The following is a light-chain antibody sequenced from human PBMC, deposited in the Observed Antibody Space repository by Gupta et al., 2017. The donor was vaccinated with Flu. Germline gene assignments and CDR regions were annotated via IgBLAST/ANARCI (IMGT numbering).Light chain of an antibody. Sequence: DIQMTQSPSSLSASVGDRVTITCQASQDISNYLNWYQQKPGKAPKLLIYDASNLETGVPSRSSGSGSGTDFTFTISSLQPEDIATYYCQQYDNPLFTFGPGTKVDIK. CDR1: QDISNY. V-gene: IGKV1-33*01. CDR2: DAS. CDR3: QQYDNPLFT. J-gene: IGKJ3*01.